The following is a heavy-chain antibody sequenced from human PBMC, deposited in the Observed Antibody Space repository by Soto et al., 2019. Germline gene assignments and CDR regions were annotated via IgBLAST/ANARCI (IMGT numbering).Heavy chain of an antibody. V-gene: IGHV4-59*08. D-gene: IGHD3-3*01. CDR1: GGSISSYY. Sequence: PSGCLSLTCTVAGGSISSYYWSWIRQPPGKGLEWIGYIYYSGSTNYNPSLKSRVTISVDTSKNQFSLKLSSVTAADTAVYYCARXHYDFWSGYPNAFDIWGQGTMVTVSS. J-gene: IGHJ3*02. CDR3: ARXHYDFWSGYPNAFDI. CDR2: IYYSGST.